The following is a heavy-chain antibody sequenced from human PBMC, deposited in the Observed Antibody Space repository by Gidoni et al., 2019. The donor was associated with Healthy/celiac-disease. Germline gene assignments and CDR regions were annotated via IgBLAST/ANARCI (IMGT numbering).Heavy chain of an antibody. CDR2: IIPILGIA. CDR3: ARGVILRQLLIRGDWFDP. CDR1: GGTFSSYA. V-gene: IGHV1-69*04. J-gene: IGHJ5*02. D-gene: IGHD6-19*01. Sequence: QVQLVQSGAEVKKPGSSVKVSCKASGGTFSSYAISWVRQAPGQGLEWMGRIIPILGIANSAQKFQGRVTITAAKSTSTAYMGLSSLRSEDTAVYYCARGVILRQLLIRGDWFDPWGQGTLVTVSS.